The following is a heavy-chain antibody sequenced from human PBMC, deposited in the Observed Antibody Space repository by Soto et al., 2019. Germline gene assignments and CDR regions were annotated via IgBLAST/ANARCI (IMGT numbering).Heavy chain of an antibody. J-gene: IGHJ4*02. CDR2: ISSAGDSS. Sequence: GVSLGLSCAASGFTFSSYEMNWVRQAPGRTLEWVSYISSAGDSSYYADSVKGRFTISRDNAKNSLYLQMNSLRVEDTAVYYCARVYCSTTTCHVQAFDSWGQGTLVTVSS. CDR3: ARVYCSTTTCHVQAFDS. D-gene: IGHD2-2*01. V-gene: IGHV3-48*03. CDR1: GFTFSSYE.